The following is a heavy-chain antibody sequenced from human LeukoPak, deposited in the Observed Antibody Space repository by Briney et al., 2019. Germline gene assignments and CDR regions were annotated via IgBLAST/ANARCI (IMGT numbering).Heavy chain of an antibody. D-gene: IGHD3-22*01. CDR3: ARAGSYYYDSSGYYYD. CDR1: GGTFSSYA. V-gene: IGHV1-69*13. Sequence: ASVKVSCKASGGTFSSYAISWVRQAPGQGLEWMGGIIPIFGTANYAQKFQGRVTITADESTSTAYMELSSLRSEGTAVYYCARAGSYYYDSSGYYYDWGQGTLVTVSS. CDR2: IIPIFGTA. J-gene: IGHJ4*02.